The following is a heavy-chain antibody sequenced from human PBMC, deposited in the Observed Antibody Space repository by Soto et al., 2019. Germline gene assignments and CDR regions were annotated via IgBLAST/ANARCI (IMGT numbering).Heavy chain of an antibody. Sequence: EVQLVESGGCLVKPGGSLRLSCAASGFTFSSYSMNWVRQAPGKGLEWVSSISSSSSYIYYADSGNGRFTISRDNAKNSLYLQMNSLRAEDTAVYYCARGSTTVTSTWANYYGMDVWGQGTTVTVS. D-gene: IGHD4-17*01. CDR2: ISSSSSYI. CDR3: ARGSTTVTSTWANYYGMDV. V-gene: IGHV3-21*01. CDR1: GFTFSSYS. J-gene: IGHJ6*02.